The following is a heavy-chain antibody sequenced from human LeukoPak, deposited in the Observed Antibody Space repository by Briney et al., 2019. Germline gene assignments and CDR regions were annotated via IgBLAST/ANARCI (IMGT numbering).Heavy chain of an antibody. J-gene: IGHJ4*02. CDR1: GFTFDDYA. Sequence: PGRSLRLSCAASGFTFDDYAMHWVRQAPGKGLEWVSGISWNSGSIGYADSVKGRFTISRDNAKNSLYLQMSSLRAEDTAVYYCVRLMGGVTTYDFWGQGTLVTVSS. D-gene: IGHD4-11*01. CDR3: VRLMGGVTTYDF. V-gene: IGHV3-9*01. CDR2: ISWNSGSI.